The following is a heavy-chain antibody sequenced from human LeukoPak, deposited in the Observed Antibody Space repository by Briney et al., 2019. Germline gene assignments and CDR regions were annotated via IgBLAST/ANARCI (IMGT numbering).Heavy chain of an antibody. J-gene: IGHJ4*02. CDR1: DVSFSNYY. CDR2: MYYSGMT. Sequence: SETLSLTCTVSDVSFSNYYWSWIRQPPGKGLEWIGYMYYSGMTNYSPSFKSRVTMSIDTSKNQFSLKLTSVTAADTAVYYCVLYSSLSVYWGQGTLVTVSS. D-gene: IGHD3-22*01. V-gene: IGHV4-59*01. CDR3: VLYSSLSVY.